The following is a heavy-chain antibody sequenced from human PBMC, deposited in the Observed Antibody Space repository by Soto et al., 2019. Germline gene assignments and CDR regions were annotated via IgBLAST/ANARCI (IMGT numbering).Heavy chain of an antibody. J-gene: IGHJ5*02. CDR2: IYYSGST. Sequence: SETLSLTCTVSGGSISSYYWGWIRQPPGKGLEWIGSIYYSGSTYYNPSLKSRVTISVDTSKNQFSLKLSSVTAADTAVYYCARTLRRTAPDPLNWFDPWGQGTLVTVSS. CDR1: GGSISSYY. D-gene: IGHD2-2*01. V-gene: IGHV4-39*01. CDR3: ARTLRRTAPDPLNWFDP.